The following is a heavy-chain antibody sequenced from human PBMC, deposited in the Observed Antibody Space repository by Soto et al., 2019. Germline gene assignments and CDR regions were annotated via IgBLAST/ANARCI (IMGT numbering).Heavy chain of an antibody. CDR3: XXXAAYFYHYYYAMDV. CDR2: ISHDGSEK. D-gene: IGHD6-13*01. V-gene: IGHV3-30-3*01. Sequence: QVQLVESGGGVVQPGKSLRLSCAASRFTFSSYAMDWVRQAPGKGLEWVAVISHDGSEKYYGDSVKGRFTISRDNPKNTVYLQMNSLRPEDTXXYYCXXXAAYFYHYYYAMDVWGQGTAVTVSS. CDR1: RFTFSSYA. J-gene: IGHJ6*02.